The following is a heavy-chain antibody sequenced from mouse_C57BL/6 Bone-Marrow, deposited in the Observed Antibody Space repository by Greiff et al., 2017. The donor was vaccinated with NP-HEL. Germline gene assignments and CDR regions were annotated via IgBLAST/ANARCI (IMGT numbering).Heavy chain of an antibody. V-gene: IGHV1-69*01. CDR3: ALYDGYFDY. J-gene: IGHJ2*01. CDR1: GYTFTSYW. Sequence: QVQLQQPGAELVMPGASVKLSCKASGYTFTSYWMHWVKQRPGQGLVWIGEIDPSDSYTNYNQKFKGKSTLTVDTSSSTAYMQLSSLTSEDSAVYYCALYDGYFDYWGQGTTLTVSS. D-gene: IGHD2-3*01. CDR2: IDPSDSYT.